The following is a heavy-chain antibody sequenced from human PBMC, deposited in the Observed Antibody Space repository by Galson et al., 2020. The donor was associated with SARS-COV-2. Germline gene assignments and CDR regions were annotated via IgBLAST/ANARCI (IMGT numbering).Heavy chain of an antibody. Sequence: GGSLRLSCAASGFTFSNAWMSWVRQAPGKGLEWVGRVKSKTDGGTTDYAAPVKGRFIISRDDSKNTLYLQMDSLKTEDTAVYYCTWTTVTLQRDVWGQGTQVTVSS. D-gene: IGHD4-17*01. V-gene: IGHV3-15*01. CDR3: TWTTVTLQRDV. J-gene: IGHJ4*02. CDR2: VKSKTDGGTT. CDR1: GFTFSNAW.